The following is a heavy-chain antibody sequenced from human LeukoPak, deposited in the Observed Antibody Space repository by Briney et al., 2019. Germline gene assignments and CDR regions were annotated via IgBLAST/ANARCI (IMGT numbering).Heavy chain of an antibody. Sequence: SETLSLTCAGYGGSFSGYYWSWIRQPPGKGLEWIGEINHSGSTNYNPSLKSRVTISVDTSKNQFSLKLSSVTAADTAVYYCASHSSGSLDYWGQGTLVTVSS. CDR2: INHSGST. J-gene: IGHJ4*02. D-gene: IGHD6-19*01. CDR1: GGSFSGYY. V-gene: IGHV4-34*01. CDR3: ASHSSGSLDY.